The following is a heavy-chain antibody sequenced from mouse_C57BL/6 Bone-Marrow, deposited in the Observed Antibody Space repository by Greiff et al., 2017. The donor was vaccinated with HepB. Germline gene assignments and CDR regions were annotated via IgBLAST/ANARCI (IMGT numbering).Heavy chain of an antibody. CDR1: GYTFTDYY. CDR3: ARNPLLGVDY. CDR2: ITPNNGGT. Sequence: EVQLQQSGPELVKPGASVKISCKASGYTFTDYYMNWVKQSHGKSLEWIGDITPNNGGTSSNQKFKGKATWTVDKSSSQAYMELRSLTSEDAAVYYCARNPLLGVDYWGKGTSVTVSS. V-gene: IGHV1-26*01. D-gene: IGHD1-1*01. J-gene: IGHJ4*01.